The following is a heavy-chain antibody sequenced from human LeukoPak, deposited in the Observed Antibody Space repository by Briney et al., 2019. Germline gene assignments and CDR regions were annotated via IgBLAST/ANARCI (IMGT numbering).Heavy chain of an antibody. CDR2: INGDGSTT. Sequence: PGGSLRLSCAASGFTFSTYWMHWVRQAPGKGLVWASRINGDGSTTGYADSVKGRFTISRDNAKNTLYLQMNSLRAEDTAVYYCAANYYEAYWGQGTLVTVSS. CDR3: AANYYEAY. V-gene: IGHV3-74*01. J-gene: IGHJ4*02. D-gene: IGHD3-22*01. CDR1: GFTFSTYW.